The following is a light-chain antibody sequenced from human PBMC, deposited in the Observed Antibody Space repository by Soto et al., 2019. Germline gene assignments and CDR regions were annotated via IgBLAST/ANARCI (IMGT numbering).Light chain of an antibody. V-gene: IGKV3-11*01. CDR3: QQRSNWPPT. Sequence: EIVLTQSPATLSLSPGERATLSCRASQGVSSYLAWYQQKPGQAPRLLIYDASNRATGIPARFSGSGSGTDFTLAISSPEPEDFAVYYCQQRSNWPPTFGGGTKVEIK. J-gene: IGKJ4*01. CDR2: DAS. CDR1: QGVSSY.